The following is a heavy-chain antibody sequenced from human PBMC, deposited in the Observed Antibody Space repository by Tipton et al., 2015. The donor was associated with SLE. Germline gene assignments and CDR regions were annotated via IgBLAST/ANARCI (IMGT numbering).Heavy chain of an antibody. V-gene: IGHV1-69*05. J-gene: IGHJ6*03. Sequence: QLVQSGAEVKKSGSSVKVSCKASGGTFSNNGISWVRQAPGQGLEWMGGIIPMFGKAKYAQKLQGRVTITKDESTNAVYMELSSLRSEDTAVYYCARDSWHMQRPEGLYYFYYMDVWGKGTSVTVSS. CDR1: GGTFSNNG. D-gene: IGHD1-1*01. CDR2: IIPMFGKA. CDR3: ARDSWHMQRPEGLYYFYYMDV.